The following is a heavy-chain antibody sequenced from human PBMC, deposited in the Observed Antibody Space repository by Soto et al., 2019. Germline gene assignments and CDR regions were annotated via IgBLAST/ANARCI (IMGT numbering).Heavy chain of an antibody. D-gene: IGHD2-15*01. Sequence: GASVKVSCKASGYTFTSYYMHWVRQAPGQGLEWMGIINPSGGSTNYAQKLQGRVAMTRDTSTSTVYMELNSLRSEDTAVYYCAWSVKDTNDPLDYYYYYGMDVWGQGTSVTVSS. V-gene: IGHV1-46*01. CDR2: INPSGGST. CDR3: AWSVKDTNDPLDYYYYYGMDV. J-gene: IGHJ6*02. CDR1: GYTFTSYY.